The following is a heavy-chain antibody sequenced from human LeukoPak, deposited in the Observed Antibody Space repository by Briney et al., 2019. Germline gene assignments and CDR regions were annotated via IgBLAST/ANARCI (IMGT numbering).Heavy chain of an antibody. CDR2: ISYDGSNK. J-gene: IGHJ5*02. CDR3: ARERGASTVTNWFDP. Sequence: GGSLRLSCAASGFTFSSYAMHWVRQAPGKGLEWVAVISYDGSNKYYADSVKGRFTISRDNSKNTLYLQMNSLRAEDTAVYYCARERGASTVTNWFDPWGQGTLVTVPS. D-gene: IGHD4-17*01. CDR1: GFTFSSYA. V-gene: IGHV3-30*04.